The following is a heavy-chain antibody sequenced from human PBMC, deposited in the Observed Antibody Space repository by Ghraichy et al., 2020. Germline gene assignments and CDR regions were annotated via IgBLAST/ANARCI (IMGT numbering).Heavy chain of an antibody. V-gene: IGHV4-61*01. CDR3: ARDPSCYSSGWLMGIDY. D-gene: IGHD6-19*01. J-gene: IGHJ4*02. Sequence: SETLSLTCTVSGGSVSSGSYYWSWIRQPPGKGLEWIGYIYYSGSTNYNPSLKSRVTISVDTSKNQFSLKLSSVTAADTAVYYCARDPSCYSSGWLMGIDYWGQGTLVTVSS. CDR1: GGSVSSGSYY. CDR2: IYYSGST.